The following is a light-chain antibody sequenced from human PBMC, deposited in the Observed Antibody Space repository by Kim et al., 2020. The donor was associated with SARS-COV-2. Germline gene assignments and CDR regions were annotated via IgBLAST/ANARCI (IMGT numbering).Light chain of an antibody. V-gene: IGKV3-11*01. CDR3: QQRSNWPPYS. Sequence: LCPRERATLACRASQSVSSYLAWYQQKPGQAPRLLIYDASNRATGIPARFSGSGSGTDFTLTISSLEPEDFAVYYCQQRSNWPPYSFGQGTKLEI. J-gene: IGKJ2*03. CDR2: DAS. CDR1: QSVSSY.